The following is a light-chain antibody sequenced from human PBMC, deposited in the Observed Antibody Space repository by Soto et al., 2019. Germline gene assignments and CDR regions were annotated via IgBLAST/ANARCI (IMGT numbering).Light chain of an antibody. CDR2: DAS. Sequence: EIVLAQSPATLSLSPGERATLSCRASQSVSSYLAWYQQKPGQAPRLLIYDASNRATGIPDRISGSGSGTDFTLTISRLEPEDFAVYYCQQYGSAPFTFGPGTKVDIK. V-gene: IGKV3-20*01. J-gene: IGKJ3*01. CDR1: QSVSSY. CDR3: QQYGSAPFT.